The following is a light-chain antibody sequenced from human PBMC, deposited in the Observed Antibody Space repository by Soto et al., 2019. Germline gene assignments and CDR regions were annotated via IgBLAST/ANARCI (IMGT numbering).Light chain of an antibody. J-gene: IGKJ1*01. CDR2: KAS. V-gene: IGKV1-5*03. CDR3: QQYNSYST. Sequence: DIQMTQSPSTLSGSVGDRVTITCRASQTISSWLAWYQQKPGKAPKLLIYKASTLKSGVPSRFSGSGSGTEFTLTISSLQTDDFATYYCQQYNSYSTCGQGTKVDI. CDR1: QTISSW.